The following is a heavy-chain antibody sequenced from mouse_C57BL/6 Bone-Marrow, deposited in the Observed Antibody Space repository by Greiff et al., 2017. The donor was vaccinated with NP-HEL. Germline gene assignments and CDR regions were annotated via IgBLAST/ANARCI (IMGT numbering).Heavy chain of an antibody. V-gene: IGHV1-82*01. J-gene: IGHJ1*03. Sequence: QVQLQQSGPELVKPGASVKISCKASGYAFSSSWMNWVKQRPGKGLEWIGRIYPGDGDTNYNGKFKGKATLTADKSSSTAYMQLSSLTSEDSAVYFCAKTPLYYYGGRYFDVWGTGTTVTVSS. CDR3: AKTPLYYYGGRYFDV. CDR1: GYAFSSSW. CDR2: IYPGDGDT. D-gene: IGHD1-1*02.